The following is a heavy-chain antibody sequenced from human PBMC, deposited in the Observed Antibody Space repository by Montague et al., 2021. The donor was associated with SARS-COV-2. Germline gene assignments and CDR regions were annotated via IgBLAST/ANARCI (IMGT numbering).Heavy chain of an antibody. J-gene: IGHJ5*02. D-gene: IGHD3-10*01. CDR3: ARMGAVKGILWFGEYNWFEP. CDR2: INQSGNT. Sequence: SETLSLTCGVYGGSFSGYHWSWIRQPPGEGLEWIGEINQSGNTNYNPSLKSRVTISVDTSKNRLSLKVTSVTAADTAVYYCARMGAVKGILWFGEYNWFEPWSQGSRVTVSS. V-gene: IGHV4-34*01. CDR1: GGSFSGYH.